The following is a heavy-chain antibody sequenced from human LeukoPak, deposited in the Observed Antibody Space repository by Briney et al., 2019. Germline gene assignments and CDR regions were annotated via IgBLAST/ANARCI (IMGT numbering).Heavy chain of an antibody. CDR1: GYTFTNYY. J-gene: IGHJ4*02. D-gene: IGHD1-26*01. CDR2: IDPNTGGT. CDR3: ASLYDIVGTTVDY. Sequence: ASVKVSCKTSGYTFTNYYIHWVRQAPGQGLEWMGRIDPNTGGTKSAKNFQGRVTMTRDTSISTAYMALSGLRSDDTAVYYCASLYDIVGTTVDYWGQGTLVTVSS. V-gene: IGHV1-2*06.